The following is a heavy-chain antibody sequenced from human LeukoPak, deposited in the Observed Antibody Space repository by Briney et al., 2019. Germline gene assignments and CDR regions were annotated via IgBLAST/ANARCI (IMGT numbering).Heavy chain of an antibody. J-gene: IGHJ6*02. CDR3: VRDRWPGLGDF. CDR1: GFPASENY. Sequence: PGGSLRLSCAPSGFPASENYMSWVRQAPGKGLEWVSTVYSGGLTYYADPVKGRFTISRDNSKNTLYLQMSSLRAEDTAVYYCVRDRWPGLGDFWGQGTTVTVSS. D-gene: IGHD6-19*01. CDR2: VYSGGLT. V-gene: IGHV3-66*01.